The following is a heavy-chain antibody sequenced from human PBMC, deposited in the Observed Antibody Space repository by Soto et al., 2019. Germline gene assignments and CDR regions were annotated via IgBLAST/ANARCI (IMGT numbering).Heavy chain of an antibody. CDR2: IIPIFGTA. CDR3: ARERIVPYYYDGMDV. CDR1: GGTFSSYA. Sequence: QVQLVQSGAEVKKPGSSVKVSCKASGGTFSSYAISWVRQAPGQGLEWMGGIIPIFGTASYAQKFQGRVTSPADESTSTAYMELRSLRSEDTAVYYCARERIVPYYYDGMDVWGQGTTVTVSS. D-gene: IGHD2-8*01. V-gene: IGHV1-69*12. J-gene: IGHJ6*02.